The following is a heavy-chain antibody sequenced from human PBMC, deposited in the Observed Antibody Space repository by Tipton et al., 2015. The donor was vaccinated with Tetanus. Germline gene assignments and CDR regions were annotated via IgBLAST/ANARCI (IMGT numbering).Heavy chain of an antibody. D-gene: IGHD2-2*01. V-gene: IGHV4-39*02. CDR1: GGSIETNNFH. Sequence: TLSLTCSVSGGSIETNNFHWGWIRQPPGKGLEWIGTVFHGGRPTINPSLKSRLTMSVDTSKNQFSLTLTSVTAADTALYYCARGVPYSTTMGSDWFDPWGQGTLVTVSS. J-gene: IGHJ5*02. CDR3: ARGVPYSTTMGSDWFDP. CDR2: VFHGGRP.